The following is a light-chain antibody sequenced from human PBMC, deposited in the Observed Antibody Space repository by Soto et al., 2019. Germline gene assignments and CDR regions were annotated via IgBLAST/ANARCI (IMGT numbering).Light chain of an antibody. CDR1: QTISSW. Sequence: DIQMTQSPSTLSGSVGDRVTITCRASQTISSWLAWYQQKPGKAPKLLIYDVSNLETGVPSRFSGSGSGTHFSLTISSLQPEDVATYYCQHYDHLPPLTFGGGTRVQIK. J-gene: IGKJ4*01. V-gene: IGKV1-5*01. CDR2: DVS. CDR3: QHYDHLPPLT.